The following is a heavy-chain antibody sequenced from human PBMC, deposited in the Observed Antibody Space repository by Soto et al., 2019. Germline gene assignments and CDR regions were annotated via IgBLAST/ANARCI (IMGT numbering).Heavy chain of an antibody. D-gene: IGHD3-3*01. CDR2: IYYSGST. J-gene: IGHJ6*02. CDR1: GGSISSGSYY. V-gene: IGHV4-39*01. CDR3: ARHGVGPYYYYYGMDV. Sequence: PSETLSLTCTVSGGSISSGSYYWGWIRQPPGKGLEWIGSIYYSGSTYYNPSLKSRVTISVDTSKNQFSLKLSSVTAADTAVYYCARHGVGPYYYYYGMDVWGQGTTVTVSS.